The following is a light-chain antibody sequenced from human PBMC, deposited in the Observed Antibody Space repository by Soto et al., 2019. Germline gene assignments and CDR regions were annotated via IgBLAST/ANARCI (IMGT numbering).Light chain of an antibody. CDR3: CADAGSSRYV. Sequence: QSALTQPASVSGSPGQSITISCTRSSSHVGSYDFVSWYQQHPGKAPKVLIYEVTKRRSGVSNRFSGSKSGNTASLTISGLQADDEADYYCCADAGSSRYVFGTGTKLTVL. J-gene: IGLJ1*01. V-gene: IGLV2-23*02. CDR1: SSHVGSYDF. CDR2: EVT.